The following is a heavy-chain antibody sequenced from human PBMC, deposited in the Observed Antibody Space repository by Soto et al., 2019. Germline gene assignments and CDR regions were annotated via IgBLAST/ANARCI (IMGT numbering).Heavy chain of an antibody. CDR3: ARGLVVVAAPDAFDI. CDR1: GYSISSGYY. Sequence: PSETLSLTCAVSGYSISSGYYWGWSRQPPGKGLEWIGSIYHSGSTYYNPSLKSRVTISVDASKILFPLKLSSVTAADTAVYYCARGLVVVAAPDAFDIWGQGTMVTVS. CDR2: IYHSGST. D-gene: IGHD2-15*01. V-gene: IGHV4-38-2*01. J-gene: IGHJ3*02.